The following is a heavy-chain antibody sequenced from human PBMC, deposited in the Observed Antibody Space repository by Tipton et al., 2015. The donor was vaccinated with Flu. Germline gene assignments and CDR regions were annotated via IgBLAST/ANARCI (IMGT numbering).Heavy chain of an antibody. CDR2: IYHSGTT. J-gene: IGHJ4*02. CDR1: GYSIGNGYY. V-gene: IGHV4-38-2*02. CDR3: ARDRWEYARGFDS. Sequence: TLSLTCAVSGYSIGNGYYWGWIRQAPGKGLEWIASIYHSGTTYYNPSLKSRVTISVDTSKNQFSLKLTAVTAADTAVYYCARDRWEYARGFDSWGQGTLVTVSP. D-gene: IGHD2-2*01.